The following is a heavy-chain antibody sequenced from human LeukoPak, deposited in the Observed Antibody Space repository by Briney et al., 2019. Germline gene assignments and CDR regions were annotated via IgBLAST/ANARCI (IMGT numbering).Heavy chain of an antibody. CDR3: AMHCGGDCYFWAFDI. D-gene: IGHD2-21*02. Sequence: ASVKVSCKASGYTFTGYYMHWVRQAPGQGLEWMGWINPNSGGTNYAQKFQGRVTMTRDTSISTAYMELSRLRSDDTAVYYCAMHCGGDCYFWAFDIWGQGTMVTVSS. J-gene: IGHJ3*02. CDR1: GYTFTGYY. CDR2: INPNSGGT. V-gene: IGHV1-2*02.